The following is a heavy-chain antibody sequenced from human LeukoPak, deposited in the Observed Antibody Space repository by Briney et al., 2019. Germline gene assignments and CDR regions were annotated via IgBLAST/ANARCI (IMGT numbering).Heavy chain of an antibody. V-gene: IGHV3-23*01. CDR1: GFTFSSYA. D-gene: IGHD6-19*01. CDR3: AKDLRTIAVAGRGRGYYFDY. Sequence: GGSLRLSCAASGFTFSSYAMSWVRQAPGKGLEWVSAISGSGGSTYYADSVEGRFTISRDNSKNTLYLQMNSLRAEDTAVYYCAKDLRTIAVAGRGRGYYFDYWGQGTLVTVSS. J-gene: IGHJ4*02. CDR2: ISGSGGST.